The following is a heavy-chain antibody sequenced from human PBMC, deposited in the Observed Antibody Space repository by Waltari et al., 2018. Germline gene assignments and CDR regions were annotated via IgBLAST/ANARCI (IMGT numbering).Heavy chain of an antibody. V-gene: IGHV4-39*07. CDR1: GGSISSSRYY. J-gene: IGHJ6*02. D-gene: IGHD3-16*01. CDR2: IYYSGST. Sequence: QLQLQESRPGLVKPSETLSLTCTVSGGSISSSRYYWGWLRQPPGKGLEGIGSIYYSGSTYYNPSLKSRVTISVDTSKNQFSLKLSSVTAADTAVYYCARVVPWGNGMDVWGQGTTVTVSS. CDR3: ARVVPWGNGMDV.